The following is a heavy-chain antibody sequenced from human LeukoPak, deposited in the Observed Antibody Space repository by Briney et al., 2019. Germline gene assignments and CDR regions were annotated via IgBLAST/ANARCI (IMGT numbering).Heavy chain of an antibody. J-gene: IGHJ4*02. V-gene: IGHV3-15*01. Sequence: GGSLRLSCAASGFTFSNAWMSWVRQAPGKGLEWVGRMKSKTDGGTTDYAAPVKGRFTISRDDSKNTLYLQMNSLKTEDTAVYYCTTRYCSSTSCPFDYWGQGTLVTVSS. CDR1: GFTFSNAW. D-gene: IGHD2-2*01. CDR2: MKSKTDGGTT. CDR3: TTRYCSSTSCPFDY.